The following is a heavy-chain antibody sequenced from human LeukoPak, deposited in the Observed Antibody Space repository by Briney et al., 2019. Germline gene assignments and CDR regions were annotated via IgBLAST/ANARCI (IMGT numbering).Heavy chain of an antibody. J-gene: IGHJ3*02. CDR1: GFTFDDYA. CDR2: ISWNSGSI. V-gene: IGHV3-9*03. D-gene: IGHD2-2*01. Sequence: GGSLRLSCAASGFTFDDYAMHWVRQAPGKGLEWVSGISWNSGSIGYADSVKGRFTISRDNAKNSLYLQMNSLRAEDMALYYCASPSRGDAFDIWGQGTMVTVSS. CDR3: ASPSRGDAFDI.